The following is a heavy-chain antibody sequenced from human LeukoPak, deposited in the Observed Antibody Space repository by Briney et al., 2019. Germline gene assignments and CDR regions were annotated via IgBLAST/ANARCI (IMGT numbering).Heavy chain of an antibody. CDR2: IKQGGSEK. V-gene: IGHV3-7*01. J-gene: IGHJ4*02. CDR1: GFTFSSYW. CDR3: ARDQGVGAWSAVIDY. D-gene: IGHD1-26*01. Sequence: GGSVRLSCAASGFTFSSYWVRWARRARGEGLEWVANIKQGGSEKYYADSVKGRHTISRDNAKNLLYLQMNSLRAEDTAVYYCARDQGVGAWSAVIDYWGQGTLVTVSS.